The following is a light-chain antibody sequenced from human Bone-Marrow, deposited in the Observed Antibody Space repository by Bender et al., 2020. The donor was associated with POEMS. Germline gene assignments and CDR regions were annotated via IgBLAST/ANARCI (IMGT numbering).Light chain of an antibody. CDR3: QLWDTNSDHQV. Sequence: SYVLTQPPSVSVAPGQTARITCGGNNIGSESVHWYQQKPGQAPVLVVYDDSDRPSGIPERFSGSNSGNTATLTISRVGAGDEADYYCQLWDTNSDHQVFGGGTKLTVL. J-gene: IGLJ3*02. CDR1: NIGSES. V-gene: IGLV3-21*02. CDR2: DDS.